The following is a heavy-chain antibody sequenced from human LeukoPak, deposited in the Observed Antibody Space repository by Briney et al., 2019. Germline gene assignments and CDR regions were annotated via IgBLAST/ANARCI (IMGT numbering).Heavy chain of an antibody. CDR1: GFTFSSYA. J-gene: IGHJ6*02. Sequence: GGSLRLSCAASGFTFSSYAMSWVRQAPGKGLEWVSAISGSGGSTYYADSVKGRFTISRDNSKNTLYLQMNSLRAEDTAVYYCAKGHYDFWSVYGMDVWGQGTTVTVSS. D-gene: IGHD3-3*01. CDR2: ISGSGGST. V-gene: IGHV3-23*01. CDR3: AKGHYDFWSVYGMDV.